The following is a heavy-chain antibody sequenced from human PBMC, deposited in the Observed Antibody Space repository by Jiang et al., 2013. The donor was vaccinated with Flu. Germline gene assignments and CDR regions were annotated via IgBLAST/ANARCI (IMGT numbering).Heavy chain of an antibody. J-gene: IGHJ4*02. V-gene: IGHV4-39*01. CDR2: IYYSGST. CDR1: GGSISSSSYY. CDR3: AKLTGYYHKGTFDY. Sequence: LLKPSETLSLTCTVSGGSISSSSYYWGWIRQPPGKGLEWMGSIYYSGSTYYNPSLKSRVTISVDTSDNQFSLKLSSVTAADTAVYYCAKLTGYYHKGTFDYWGQGTLVTVSS. D-gene: IGHD3-9*01.